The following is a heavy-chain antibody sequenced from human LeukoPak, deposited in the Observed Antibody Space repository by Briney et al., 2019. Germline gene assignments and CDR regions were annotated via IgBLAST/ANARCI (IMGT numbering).Heavy chain of an antibody. CDR2: MNPNSGNT. J-gene: IGHJ4*02. D-gene: IGHD1-26*01. V-gene: IGHV1-8*01. CDR3: ARERSGSYFRCFDY. CDR1: GYTFTSYD. Sequence: GASVKVSCKASGYTFTSYDINWVRQATGQGLEWMGWMNPNSGNTGYAQKFQGRVTMTRDTSTSTVYMELSSLRSEDTAVYYCARERSGSYFRCFDYWGQGTLVTVSS.